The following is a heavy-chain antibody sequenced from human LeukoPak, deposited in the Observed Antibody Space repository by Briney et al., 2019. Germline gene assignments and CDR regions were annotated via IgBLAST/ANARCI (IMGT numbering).Heavy chain of an antibody. CDR2: ISWDGGST. CDR3: AKDMAGYSSSWYDYYYGMDV. J-gene: IGHJ6*04. Sequence: GGSLRLSCAASGFTFDDYAMHWVRHAPGKGLEWVSLISWDGGSTYYADSVKGRFTISRDNSKNSLYLQMNSLRAEDTALYYCAKDMAGYSSSWYDYYYGMDVWGKGTTATVSS. CDR1: GFTFDDYA. D-gene: IGHD6-13*01. V-gene: IGHV3-43D*04.